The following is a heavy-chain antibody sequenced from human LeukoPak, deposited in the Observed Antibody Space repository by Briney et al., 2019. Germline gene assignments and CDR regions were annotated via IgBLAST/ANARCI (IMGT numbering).Heavy chain of an antibody. D-gene: IGHD6-19*01. CDR1: GGSISSYY. CDR3: ARGYSSGWYLDY. CDR2: IYYSGST. J-gene: IGHJ4*02. Sequence: SETLSLTCTVSGGSISSYYWSWIRQPPGKGLEWIGYIYYSGSTNYNPSLKSRVTISVDTSKNQFSLKLSSVTAADTAVYYCARGYSSGWYLDYWGQGTLVTVSS. V-gene: IGHV4-59*01.